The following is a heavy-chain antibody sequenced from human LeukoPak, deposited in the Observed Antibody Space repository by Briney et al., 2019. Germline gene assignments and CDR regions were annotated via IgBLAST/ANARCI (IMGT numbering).Heavy chain of an antibody. D-gene: IGHD3-3*01. V-gene: IGHV4-59*01. CDR1: GGSISSYY. J-gene: IGHJ4*02. CDR2: IHYSGST. Sequence: SETLSLTCTVSGGSISSYYWSWIRQPPGKGLEWIGYIHYSGSTNYNPSLKSRVTISVDTSKNQFSLNLSSVTAADTAVYYCARGLVEWLFLGDYWGQGTLVTVSS. CDR3: ARGLVEWLFLGDY.